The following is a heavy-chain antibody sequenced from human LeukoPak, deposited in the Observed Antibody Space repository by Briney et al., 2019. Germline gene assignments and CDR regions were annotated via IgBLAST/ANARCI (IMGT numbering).Heavy chain of an antibody. Sequence: GGSLRLSCAASGFTFSNYYMSWIRQAPGKGLEWVSYISSSGSTIYYADSVKGRFTISRDNAKNSLYLQMNSLRAEDTAVCYCARSYYDILTGYPLVIKPPDYWGQGTLVTVSS. J-gene: IGHJ4*02. V-gene: IGHV3-11*01. CDR2: ISSSGSTI. CDR1: GFTFSNYY. D-gene: IGHD3-9*01. CDR3: ARSYYDILTGYPLVIKPPDY.